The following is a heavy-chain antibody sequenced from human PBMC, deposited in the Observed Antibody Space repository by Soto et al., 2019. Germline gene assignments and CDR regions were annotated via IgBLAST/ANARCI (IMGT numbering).Heavy chain of an antibody. D-gene: IGHD5-12*01. J-gene: IGHJ4*02. Sequence: QVQLVESGGGVVQPGRSLRLSCAASGFTFSSYGMHWVRQAPGKGLEWVAVIWYDGSNKYYADSVKGRFTISRDNSKNTLYLQMNSLRAEDTAVYYCARDGGEYSGYDESGALIFDYWGQGTLVTVSS. CDR2: IWYDGSNK. CDR1: GFTFSSYG. CDR3: ARDGGEYSGYDESGALIFDY. V-gene: IGHV3-33*01.